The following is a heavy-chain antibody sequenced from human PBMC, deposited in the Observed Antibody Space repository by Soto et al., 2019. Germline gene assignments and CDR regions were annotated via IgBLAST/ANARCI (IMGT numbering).Heavy chain of an antibody. D-gene: IGHD3-22*01. Sequence: GGSLRLSCTVSAFTFNSDGMSWVRQAPGKGLEWVSAISASGGSRYYADSVKGRFTISRDNSKNTLLLQMNSLSAEDAAVYYCARGYYYDGSGPYGMDAWGQGTTVTVPS. CDR2: ISASGGSR. CDR3: ARGYYYDGSGPYGMDA. CDR1: AFTFNSDG. J-gene: IGHJ6*02. V-gene: IGHV3-23*01.